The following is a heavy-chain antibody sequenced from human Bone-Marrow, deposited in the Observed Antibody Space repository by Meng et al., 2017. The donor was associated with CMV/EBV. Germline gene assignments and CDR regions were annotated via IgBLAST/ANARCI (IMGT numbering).Heavy chain of an antibody. CDR2: ISAYNGNT. Sequence: ASVKVSCKASGYTFTSYDINWVRQAPGQGLEWMGWISAYNGNTNYAQKLQGRVTMTTDTSTSTAYMELRSLRSDDTAVYYCARVTAAIIASARARSNWFDPWGQGTLVTVSS. CDR3: ARVTAAIIASARARSNWFDP. CDR1: GYTFTSYD. J-gene: IGHJ5*02. D-gene: IGHD2-2*01. V-gene: IGHV1-18*01.